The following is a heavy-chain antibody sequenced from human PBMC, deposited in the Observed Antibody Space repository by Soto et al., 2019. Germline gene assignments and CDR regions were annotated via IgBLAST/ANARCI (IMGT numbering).Heavy chain of an antibody. J-gene: IGHJ2*01. Sequence: QVQLQESGPGLVKPSGTLSLTCAVSGGSINSDYWWTWVRQPPGKGLEWIGEIYHSGSTNYNPSLKSRVTISVDTSKNQFSLKLSSVTAADTAVYYCARIPPGSYRLRNYWYFDLWGRYTLVTVSS. CDR3: ARIPPGSYRLRNYWYFDL. CDR2: IYHSGST. D-gene: IGHD1-26*01. CDR1: GGSINSDYW. V-gene: IGHV4-4*02.